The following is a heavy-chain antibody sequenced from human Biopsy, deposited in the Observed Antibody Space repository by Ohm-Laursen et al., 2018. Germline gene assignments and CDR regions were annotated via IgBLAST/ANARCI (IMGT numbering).Heavy chain of an antibody. CDR3: ARAPPLIRGVVESWFDP. Sequence: GTLSLTCTVSGGYISHYYWTWIRQPAGQGLEWIGRIYITGETDYNPSLKSRVTMSVDSSEKQFSLKLKSVTAADTAIYYCARAPPLIRGVVESWFDPWGQGILVTVSS. J-gene: IGHJ5*02. D-gene: IGHD3-10*01. CDR2: IYITGET. CDR1: GGYISHYY. V-gene: IGHV4-4*07.